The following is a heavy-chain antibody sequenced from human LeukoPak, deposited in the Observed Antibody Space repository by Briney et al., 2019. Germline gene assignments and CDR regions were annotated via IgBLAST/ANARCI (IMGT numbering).Heavy chain of an antibody. CDR2: FDPEDDER. CDR1: GYTLSELS. Sequence: ASVKVSCKVSGYTLSELSMHWVRQAPGKGLEWMGGFDPEDDERVYAQKFQGSVTMTEDTSTDTAYMELSSLRSEDTAIYYCATELRSGYFDYWGQGTLVTVSS. CDR3: ATELRSGYFDY. D-gene: IGHD3-22*01. J-gene: IGHJ4*02. V-gene: IGHV1-24*01.